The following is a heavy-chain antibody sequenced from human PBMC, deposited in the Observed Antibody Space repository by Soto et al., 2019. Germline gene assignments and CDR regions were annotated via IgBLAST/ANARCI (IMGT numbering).Heavy chain of an antibody. V-gene: IGHV4-59*01. CDR2: IYYSGST. CDR1: GSSIRGYY. J-gene: IGHJ4*02. CDR3: TRVGGYYGDYRNFDY. D-gene: IGHD4-17*01. Sequence: PSETLSLTCSVSGSSIRGYYWSWIRQPPGKGLEWIGNIYYSGSTNYNPSLKSRVIISVDSSKSQFSLRLNSLTAADTAVYYCTRVGGYYGDYRNFDYWGQGALVTVSS.